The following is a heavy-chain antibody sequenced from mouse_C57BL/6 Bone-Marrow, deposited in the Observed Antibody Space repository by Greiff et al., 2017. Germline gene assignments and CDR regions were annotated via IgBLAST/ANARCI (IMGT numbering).Heavy chain of an antibody. CDR3: TTRTAQATWGYAMDY. V-gene: IGHV14-4*01. J-gene: IGHJ4*01. Sequence: VQLQQSGAELVRPGASVKLSCTASGFNIKDDYMHWVKQRPEQGLEWIGWIDPENGDTENASKFQGKATITADTSSNTAYLQLSSLTSEDTAVYYCTTRTAQATWGYAMDYWGQGTSATVSS. CDR1: GFNIKDDY. D-gene: IGHD3-2*02. CDR2: IDPENGDT.